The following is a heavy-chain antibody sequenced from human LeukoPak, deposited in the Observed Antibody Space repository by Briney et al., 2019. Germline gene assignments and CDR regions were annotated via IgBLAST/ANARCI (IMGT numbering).Heavy chain of an antibody. CDR1: GGSISSGSYY. D-gene: IGHD3-10*01. CDR2: IYTSGST. V-gene: IGHV4-61*02. J-gene: IGHJ6*03. CDR3: ARTPMVRGVISGGYYYYMDV. Sequence: SETLSLTCTVSGGSISSGSYYWSWIRQPAGKGLEWIGRIYTSGSTNYNPSLKSRVTISVDTSKNQFSLKLSSVTAADTAVYYCARTPMVRGVISGGYYYYMDVWGKGTTVTISS.